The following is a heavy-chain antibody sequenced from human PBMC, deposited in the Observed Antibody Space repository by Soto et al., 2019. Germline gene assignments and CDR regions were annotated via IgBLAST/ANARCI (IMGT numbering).Heavy chain of an antibody. CDR2: FIPMFNRP. V-gene: IGHV1-69*01. J-gene: IGHJ6*02. CDR1: GGTFSSYA. CDR3: ARGQFHHVSNYYCALDV. Sequence: QVQLVQSGAEVKKPGSSVKVSCKASGGTFSSYAISWVRQAPGQGLEWMGGFIPMFNRPHSARKFQGRVTITADESTSTAYMDLSSLRSEDTAVYYCARGQFHHVSNYYCALDVWGQWTTVTVSS.